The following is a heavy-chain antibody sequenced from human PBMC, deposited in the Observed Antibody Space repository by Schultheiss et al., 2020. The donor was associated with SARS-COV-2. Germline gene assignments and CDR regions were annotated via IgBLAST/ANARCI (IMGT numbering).Heavy chain of an antibody. V-gene: IGHV4-34*01. CDR2: INHSGST. CDR3: ARTPSHYFDY. D-gene: IGHD2-15*01. J-gene: IGHJ4*02. CDR1: GGSFSGYY. Sequence: SETLSLTCAVYGGSFSGYYWSWIRQPPGKGLEWIGEINHSGSTNYNPSLKSRVTISVDTSKNQFSLKLSSVTAADTAVYYCARTPSHYFDYWGQGTLVTVSS.